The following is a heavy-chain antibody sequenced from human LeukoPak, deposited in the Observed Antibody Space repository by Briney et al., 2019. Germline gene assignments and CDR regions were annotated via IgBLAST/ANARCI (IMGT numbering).Heavy chain of an antibody. J-gene: IGHJ4*02. V-gene: IGHV4-34*01. CDR2: INHSGST. CDR1: GGSFSGYY. Sequence: SETLSLTCAVYGGSFSGYYWSWIRQPPGKGLEWIGEINHSGSTNYNPSLKSRVTISVDTSKNQFSLKLSSVTAADTAVYYCARGSPCYLGLGYCSGGSCFPQYYFDYWGQGTLVTVSS. CDR3: ARGSPCYLGLGYCSGGSCFPQYYFDY. D-gene: IGHD2-15*01.